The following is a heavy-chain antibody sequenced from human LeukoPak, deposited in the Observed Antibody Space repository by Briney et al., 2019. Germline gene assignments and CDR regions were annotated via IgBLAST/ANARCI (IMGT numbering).Heavy chain of an antibody. Sequence: ASVTVSCKASGYTFTGYYMHWVRQAPGQGLEWMGWINPNSGGTNYAQKFQGRVTMTRDTSISTAYMELSRLRSDDTAVYYCARQPPYPNSNWFDPWGQGTLVTVSS. CDR1: GYTFTGYY. V-gene: IGHV1-2*02. CDR3: ARQPPYPNSNWFDP. D-gene: IGHD1-14*01. J-gene: IGHJ5*02. CDR2: INPNSGGT.